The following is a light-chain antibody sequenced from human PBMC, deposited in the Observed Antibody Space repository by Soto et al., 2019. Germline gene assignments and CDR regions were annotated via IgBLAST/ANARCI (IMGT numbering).Light chain of an antibody. CDR2: GAS. Sequence: EIVMTQSPATLSLSPGERATISCRASQSVSSSYLSWYQQKPGQAPRLLIYGASTRATGIPARFSGSGSGTDFTLTISSLQPEDFAVYYCQQDDNLPLTFGGGTKVEIK. V-gene: IGKV3D-7*01. CDR3: QQDDNLPLT. CDR1: QSVSSSY. J-gene: IGKJ4*01.